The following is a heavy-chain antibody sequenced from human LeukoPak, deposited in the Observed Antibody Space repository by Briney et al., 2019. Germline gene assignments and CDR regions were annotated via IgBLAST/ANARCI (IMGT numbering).Heavy chain of an antibody. CDR2: MNRSNGNS. Sequence: GASVTVSFTSSVYTFTNYDINWERQASGQGLEWMGWMNRSNGNSGYAQKFQGRVTMTSNTYISTAYIELSSLRSEDTAVYYCARDYYGSGSPRGYWGQGTLVTVSS. CDR1: VYTFTNYD. V-gene: IGHV1-8*01. J-gene: IGHJ4*02. D-gene: IGHD3-10*01. CDR3: ARDYYGSGSPRGY.